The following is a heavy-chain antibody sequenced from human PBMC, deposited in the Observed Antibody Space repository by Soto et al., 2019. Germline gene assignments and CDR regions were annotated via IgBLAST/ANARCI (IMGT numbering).Heavy chain of an antibody. V-gene: IGHV1-46*01. CDR2: INPSSGST. CDR3: ARDQRHYDILTGYYFYGMDV. CDR1: GYALTSYY. J-gene: IGHJ6*02. D-gene: IGHD3-9*01. Sequence: GASVKVSCKALGYALTSYYIHWVRQAPVQGLEWMGIINPSSGSTSFSQKFQDRVTMTRDTSTSTVYMELNSLRSDDTAVYYCARDQRHYDILTGYYFYGMDVWGQGTTVTV.